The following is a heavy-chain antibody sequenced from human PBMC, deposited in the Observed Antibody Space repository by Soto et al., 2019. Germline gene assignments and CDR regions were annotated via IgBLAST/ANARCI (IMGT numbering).Heavy chain of an antibody. CDR2: IYYSGST. D-gene: IGHD2-15*01. V-gene: IGHV4-31*03. CDR1: GGSISSGGYY. Sequence: KSSETLSLTCTVSGGSISSGGYYWSWIRQHPGKGLEWIGYIYYSGSTYYNPSLKSRVTISVDTSKNQFSLKLSSVTAADTAVYYCARGVLGYCSGGSCASGFWYFDLWGRGTLVTVSS. CDR3: ARGVLGYCSGGSCASGFWYFDL. J-gene: IGHJ2*01.